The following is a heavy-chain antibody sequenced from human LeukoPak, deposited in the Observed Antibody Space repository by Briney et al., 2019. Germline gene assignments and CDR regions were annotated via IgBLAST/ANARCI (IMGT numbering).Heavy chain of an antibody. CDR1: GFTFSRYW. V-gene: IGHV3-7*01. D-gene: IGHD6-13*01. CDR3: ARDSLYSSPTSDY. Sequence: GGSLRLSCAASGFTFSRYWMSWVRQAPGKGLEWVANIKQDGSEKYYVDSVKGRFTISRDNAKNSLYLQMNSLRAEDTAVYYCARDSLYSSPTSDYWGQGTLVTVSS. CDR2: IKQDGSEK. J-gene: IGHJ4*02.